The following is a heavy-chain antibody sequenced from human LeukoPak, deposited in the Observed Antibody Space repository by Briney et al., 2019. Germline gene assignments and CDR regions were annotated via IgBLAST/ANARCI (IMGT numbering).Heavy chain of an antibody. CDR3: ARDTGYYYDSSGYYPFDY. V-gene: IGHV3-23*01. J-gene: IGHJ4*02. CDR2: INGSGVST. D-gene: IGHD3-22*01. CDR1: GLTFSSYA. Sequence: PGGSLRLSCAASGLTFSSYAMAWVRQAPGKGLEWVSTINGSGVSTYYGDSVKGRFTISRDNSKNTLYLQMNSLRVEDTAVYYCARDTGYYYDSSGYYPFDYWGQGTLVTVSS.